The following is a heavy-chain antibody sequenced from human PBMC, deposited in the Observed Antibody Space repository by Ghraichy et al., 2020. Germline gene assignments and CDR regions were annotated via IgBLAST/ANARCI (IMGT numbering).Heavy chain of an antibody. CDR2: INSDGSRT. V-gene: IGHV3-74*01. Sequence: LSLTCAASGFTFSTYWIHWVRQAPAKGLVWVSRINSDGSRTSFADSVKGRLTISRDTAKNTVFLQMNSLRGEDTAVYYCARDLGEYFGMDVWGQWTTVAVSS. D-gene: IGHD3-16*01. CDR1: GFTFSTYW. J-gene: IGHJ6*02. CDR3: ARDLGEYFGMDV.